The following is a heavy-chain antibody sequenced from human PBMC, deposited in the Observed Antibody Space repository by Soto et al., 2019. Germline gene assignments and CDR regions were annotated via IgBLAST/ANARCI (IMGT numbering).Heavy chain of an antibody. D-gene: IGHD3-22*01. J-gene: IGHJ4*02. CDR2: ISAYSGNT. CDR1: GYTFTSYG. Sequence: ASVKVSCKASGYTFTSYGISWVRQAPGQGLEWMGWISAYSGNTNYAQKLQGSVTMTTDTSTSTAYMELRSLRSDDTAVYYCARGENYYDSSGYYYWGQGTLVTVSS. CDR3: ARGENYYDSSGYYY. V-gene: IGHV1-18*01.